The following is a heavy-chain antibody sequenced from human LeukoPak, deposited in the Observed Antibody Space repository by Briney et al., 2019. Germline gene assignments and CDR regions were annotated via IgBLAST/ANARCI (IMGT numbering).Heavy chain of an antibody. CDR3: AGNYYDSSGYYRGTDY. CDR1: GGSISSGSYY. V-gene: IGHV4-61*02. Sequence: SETLSLTCTVSGGSISSGSYYWSWIRQPAGKGLEWIGRIYTSGSTNCNPSLKSRVTISVDTSKNQFSLKLSSVTAADTAVYYCAGNYYDSSGYYRGTDYWGQGTLVTVSS. CDR2: IYTSGST. D-gene: IGHD3-22*01. J-gene: IGHJ4*02.